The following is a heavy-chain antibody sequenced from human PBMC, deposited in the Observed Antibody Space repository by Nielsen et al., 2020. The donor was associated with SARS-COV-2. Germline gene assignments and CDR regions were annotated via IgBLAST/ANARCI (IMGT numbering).Heavy chain of an antibody. CDR2: INHSGST. D-gene: IGHD6-13*01. V-gene: IGHV4-34*01. CDR3: ARDYSSSSGY. J-gene: IGHJ4*02. CDR1: GGSFSGYY. Sequence: GSLRLSCAVYGGSFSGYYWSWIRQPPGKGLEWIGEINHSGSTNYNPSLKSRVTISVDTSKNQFSLKLSSVTAADTAVYYCARDYSSSSGYWGQGTLVTVSS.